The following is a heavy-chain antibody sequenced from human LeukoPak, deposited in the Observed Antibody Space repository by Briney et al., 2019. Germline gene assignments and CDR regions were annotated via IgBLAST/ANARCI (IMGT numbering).Heavy chain of an antibody. Sequence: SETLSLTCAVYGGSFSGYHWSWIRQPPGKGLEWIGEINHSGSTNYNPSLKSRVTISVDTSKNQFSLKLSSVTAADTAVYYCAGPSSGYYPRSYFDYWGQGTLVTVSS. V-gene: IGHV4-34*01. CDR1: GGSFSGYH. D-gene: IGHD3-22*01. CDR2: INHSGST. J-gene: IGHJ4*02. CDR3: AGPSSGYYPRSYFDY.